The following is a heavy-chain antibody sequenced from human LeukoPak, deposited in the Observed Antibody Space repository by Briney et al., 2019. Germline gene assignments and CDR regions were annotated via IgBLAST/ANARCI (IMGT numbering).Heavy chain of an antibody. J-gene: IGHJ6*03. CDR1: GGSFSGYY. Sequence: SETLSLTCAVYGGSFSGYYWSWIRQPPGKGLEWIGEINHSGSTNYNPSLKSRVTISVDTSKNQFSLKLSSVTAADTAVYYCARVLYCSGGSCTPYYYYYMDVWAKGPRSPSP. CDR2: INHSGST. V-gene: IGHV4-34*01. CDR3: ARVLYCSGGSCTPYYYYYMDV. D-gene: IGHD2-15*01.